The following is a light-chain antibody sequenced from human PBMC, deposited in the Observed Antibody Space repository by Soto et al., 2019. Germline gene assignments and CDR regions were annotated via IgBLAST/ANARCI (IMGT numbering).Light chain of an antibody. CDR2: AAS. J-gene: IGKJ5*01. Sequence: RLTKNQSSFSASTGDRVTITFLASQGISXCLAWYQQKPGKAPKLLIYAASTLQSGVPSRFSGSGSGTDFTLTISCLQSEDFATYYFQQYYSYHGVTLGQGTRLAIQ. V-gene: IGKV1-8*01. CDR1: QGISXC. CDR3: QQYYSYHGVT.